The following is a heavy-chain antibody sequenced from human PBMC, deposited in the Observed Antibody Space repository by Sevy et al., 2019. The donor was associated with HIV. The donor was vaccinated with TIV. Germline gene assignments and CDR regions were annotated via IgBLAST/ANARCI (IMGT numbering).Heavy chain of an antibody. Sequence: SETLSLTCAVYGGSFSGYYWSWIRQPPGKGLEWIGEINHSGSTNYNPSLKSRVTISVDTSTNQFSLKLSSVTAADTAVYYCARTYIVVVVAATPGWFDPWGQGTLVTVSS. D-gene: IGHD2-15*01. J-gene: IGHJ5*02. CDR2: INHSGST. CDR1: GGSFSGYY. V-gene: IGHV4-34*01. CDR3: ARTYIVVVVAATPGWFDP.